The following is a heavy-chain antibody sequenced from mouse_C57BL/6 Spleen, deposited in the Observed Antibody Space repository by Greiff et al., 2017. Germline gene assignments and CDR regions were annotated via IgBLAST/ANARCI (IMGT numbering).Heavy chain of an antibody. J-gene: IGHJ2*01. V-gene: IGHV1-61*01. CDR1: GYTFTSYW. CDR2: IYPSDSET. Sequence: QVQLQQPGAELVRPGSSVKLSCKASGYTFTSYWMDWVKQRPGQGLEWIGNIYPSDSETHYNQKFKDKATLTVDKSSSTAYMQLSSLTSEDSAVYYCARGLRGFDYWGQGTTLTVSS. D-gene: IGHD1-1*01. CDR3: ARGLRGFDY.